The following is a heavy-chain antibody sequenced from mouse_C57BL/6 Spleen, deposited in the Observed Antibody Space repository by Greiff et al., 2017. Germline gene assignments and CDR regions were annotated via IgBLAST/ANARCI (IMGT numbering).Heavy chain of an antibody. J-gene: IGHJ2*01. CDR3: TRGGGNSHFDY. CDR1: GYAFRSYW. D-gene: IGHD2-1*01. Sequence: QVQLQQSGAELVKPGASVKISCKASGYAFRSYWMNWVKQRPGKGLEWIGQIYPGDGDPNYNGKFKGKATLTAEKSSSTAFLQLSSLTSEDSAVYFCTRGGGNSHFDYWGQGTTLTVSS. CDR2: IYPGDGDP. V-gene: IGHV1-80*01.